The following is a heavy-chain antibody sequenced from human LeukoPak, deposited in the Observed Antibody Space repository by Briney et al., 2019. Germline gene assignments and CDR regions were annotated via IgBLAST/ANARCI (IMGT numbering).Heavy chain of an antibody. J-gene: IGHJ3*02. CDR1: GYTFTSYD. V-gene: IGHV1-8*01. CDR2: MNPNSGNT. Sequence: ASVKVSCKASGYTFTSYDINWVRQATGQGLEWMGWMNPNSGNTGYAQKFQGRVTMTRHTSISTAYMELSSLRSEDTAVYYCASSYSSGWYRRSTTGVSDAFDIWGQGTMVTVSS. D-gene: IGHD6-19*01. CDR3: ASSYSSGWYRRSTTGVSDAFDI.